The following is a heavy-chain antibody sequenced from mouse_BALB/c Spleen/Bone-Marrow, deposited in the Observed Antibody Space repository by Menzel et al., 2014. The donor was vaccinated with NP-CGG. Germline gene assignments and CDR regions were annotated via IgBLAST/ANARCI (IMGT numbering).Heavy chain of an antibody. Sequence: EVQGVESGGGLVKPGGSLKLSCAASGFAFSSYDMSWVRQTPEKRLEWVAYISSGGGSTYYPDTVKGRFTISRDNAKGTLYLQMSSLKSEDTAMYYCARQGYYDYDYAMDYWGQGTSVTVSS. D-gene: IGHD2-4*01. V-gene: IGHV5-12-1*01. CDR2: ISSGGGST. J-gene: IGHJ4*01. CDR3: ARQGYYDYDYAMDY. CDR1: GFAFSSYD.